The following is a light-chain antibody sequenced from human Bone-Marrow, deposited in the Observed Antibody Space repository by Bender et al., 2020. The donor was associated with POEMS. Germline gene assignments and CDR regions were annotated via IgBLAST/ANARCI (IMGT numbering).Light chain of an antibody. CDR3: EVWDDSLNGGV. CDR2: SSH. V-gene: IGLV1-44*01. Sequence: QSVLTQPPSASGTPGQRVTISCSGGSSNIGAHAVNWYQHLPGTAPKLLIYSSHRRPSEVPDRFAGSRSGTSASLAISGLQSEDEADYDCEVWDDSLNGGVFGGGTKLTVL. J-gene: IGLJ3*02. CDR1: SSNIGAHA.